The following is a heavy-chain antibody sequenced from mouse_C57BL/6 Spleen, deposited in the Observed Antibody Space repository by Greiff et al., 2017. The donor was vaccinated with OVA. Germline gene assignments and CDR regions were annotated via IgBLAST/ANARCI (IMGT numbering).Heavy chain of an antibody. Sequence: QVQLKESGAELVRPGASVTLSCTASGYTFTDYYINWVKQRPGQGLEWIARIYPGSGNTYYNEKFKGKATLTAEKSSSTAYMQLSSLTSEDSAVYFCARPSSGYAMDYWGQGTSVTVSS. CDR3: ARPSSGYAMDY. CDR2: IYPGSGNT. D-gene: IGHD3-2*02. CDR1: GYTFTDYY. J-gene: IGHJ4*01. V-gene: IGHV1-76*01.